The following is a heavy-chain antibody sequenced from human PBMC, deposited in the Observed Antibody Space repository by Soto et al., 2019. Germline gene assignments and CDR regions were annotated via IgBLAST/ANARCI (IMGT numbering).Heavy chain of an antibody. V-gene: IGHV4-59*08. CDR1: GGSISSYY. J-gene: IGHJ2*01. Sequence: QVQLQESGAGLVKPSETLSLTCTVSGGSISSYYWSWIRQPPGKGLEWIGYIYYSGSTNYNPSLKGRVTLSVDTSKNQFSLKLSSVTAADTAVYYCARYNWYFDLWGRGTLVTVSS. CDR2: IYYSGST. CDR3: ARYNWYFDL.